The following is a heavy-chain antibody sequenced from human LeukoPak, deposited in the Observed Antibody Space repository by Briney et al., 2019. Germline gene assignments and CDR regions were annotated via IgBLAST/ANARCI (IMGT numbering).Heavy chain of an antibody. CDR3: ARGIEWELTPWFDP. CDR1: GGSISSSSYY. D-gene: IGHD1-26*01. J-gene: IGHJ5*02. V-gene: IGHV4-61*01. Sequence: SETLSLTCTVSGGSISSSSYYWSWIRQPPGKGLEWIGYIYYSGSTNYNPSLKSRVTISVDTSKNQFSLKLSSVTAADTAVYYCARGIEWELTPWFDPWGQGTLVTVSS. CDR2: IYYSGST.